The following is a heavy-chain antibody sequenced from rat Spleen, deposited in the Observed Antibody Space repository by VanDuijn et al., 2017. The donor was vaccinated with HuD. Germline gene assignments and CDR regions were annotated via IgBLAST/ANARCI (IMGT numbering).Heavy chain of an antibody. CDR1: GFTFSHYD. V-gene: IGHV5-7*01. CDR3: ARQSSSIPYYWYFDF. Sequence: EVQLVESGGGLVQPGRSLKLSCAASGFTFSHYDMAWVRQAPKKGLEWVATISYDGRTTNHRDSVKGRFTISRDNAKSTLYLQMDSLRSEDTATYYCARQSSSIPYYWYFDFWGPGTMVTVSS. J-gene: IGHJ1*01. CDR2: ISYDGRTT. D-gene: IGHD1-2*01.